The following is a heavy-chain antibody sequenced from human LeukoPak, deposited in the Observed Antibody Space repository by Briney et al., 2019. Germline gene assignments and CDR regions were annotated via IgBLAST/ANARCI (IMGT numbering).Heavy chain of an antibody. V-gene: IGHV1-3*04. Sequence: ASVTVSCTASGYTFINHAIHWVRPAPGQRLDWMGWINIGNGNTKYSQNFQGRITITRDTSATTVYMDLSSLRSEDTAVYYCARRLGRSFDYWGQGTLVTVSS. CDR2: INIGNGNT. CDR1: GYTFINHA. CDR3: ARRLGRSFDY. J-gene: IGHJ4*02. D-gene: IGHD2-21*01.